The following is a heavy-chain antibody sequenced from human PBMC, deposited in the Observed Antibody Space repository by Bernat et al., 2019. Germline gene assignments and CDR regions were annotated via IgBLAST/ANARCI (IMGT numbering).Heavy chain of an antibody. D-gene: IGHD3-3*01. V-gene: IGHV3-30*18. Sequence: QVQLVESGGGVVQPGRSLRLSCAASGFTFSSYGMHWVRQAPGKGLEWVAVISYDGSNKYYADSVKGRFTISRDNSKNTLYLQMNSLRAEDTAVYYCAKGGRAYYDFWSGYYPVDPWGQGTLVTVSS. CDR2: ISYDGSNK. CDR1: GFTFSSYG. J-gene: IGHJ5*02. CDR3: AKGGRAYYDFWSGYYPVDP.